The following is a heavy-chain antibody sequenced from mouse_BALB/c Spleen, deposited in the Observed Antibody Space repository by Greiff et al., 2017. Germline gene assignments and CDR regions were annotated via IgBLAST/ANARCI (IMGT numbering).Heavy chain of an antibody. Sequence: VQLQQSGPQLVRPGASVKISCKASGYSFTSYWMHWVKQRPGQGLEWIGMIDPSDSETRLNQKFKDKATLTVDKSSSTAYMQLSSPTSEDSAVYYCARSHYYGYEGMDYWGQGTSVTVSS. CDR3: ARSHYYGYEGMDY. D-gene: IGHD1-2*01. CDR2: IDPSDSET. J-gene: IGHJ4*01. CDR1: GYSFTSYW. V-gene: IGHV1S127*01.